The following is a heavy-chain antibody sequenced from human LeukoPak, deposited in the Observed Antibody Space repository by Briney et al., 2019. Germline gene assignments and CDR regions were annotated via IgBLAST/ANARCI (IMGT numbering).Heavy chain of an antibody. CDR3: ARDSKWELRDYFDY. D-gene: IGHD1-26*01. J-gene: IGHJ4*02. CDR2: INWNGGST. V-gene: IGHV3-20*03. Sequence: WIRQPPGKGLEWVSGINWNGGSTGYADSVKGRFTISRDNAKNSLYLQMNSLRAEDTALYYCARDSKWELRDYFDYWGQGTLVTVSS.